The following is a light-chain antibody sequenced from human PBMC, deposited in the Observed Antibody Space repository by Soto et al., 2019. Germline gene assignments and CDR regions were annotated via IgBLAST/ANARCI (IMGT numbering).Light chain of an antibody. CDR1: QSVSSY. CDR3: QQYNGWPWT. CDR2: GDS. V-gene: IGKV3-15*01. Sequence: ELVLIPVQANLSLSPGESALLSCRASQSVSSYLAWYQQKTGQAPRLLMYGDSTRATDIPDRFSGSGSGTELNLTITGLQSEDFAVYYCQQYNGWPWTCGLGTKVDIK. J-gene: IGKJ1*01.